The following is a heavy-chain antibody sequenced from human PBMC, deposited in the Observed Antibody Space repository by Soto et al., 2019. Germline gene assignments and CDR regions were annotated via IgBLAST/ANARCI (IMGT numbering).Heavy chain of an antibody. CDR2: IHYSGST. V-gene: IGHV4-59*08. Sequence: PSETLSLTCSVSNVSISGFYWTWIRHPPGKILEWIGYIHYSGSTYYNPSLKSRVTISVDTSKNQFSLKLSSVTAADTAVYYCARVVRQQLAFDYWGQGTLVTVSS. J-gene: IGHJ4*02. D-gene: IGHD6-13*01. CDR1: NVSISGFY. CDR3: ARVVRQQLAFDY.